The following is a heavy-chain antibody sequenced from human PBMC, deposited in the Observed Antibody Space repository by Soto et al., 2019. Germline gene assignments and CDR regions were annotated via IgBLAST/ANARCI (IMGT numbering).Heavy chain of an antibody. J-gene: IGHJ6*02. CDR2: ISGSGDGT. CDR3: TKSRRGILMVYGFGGMDV. Sequence: PGGSLRLSCAASGFTVNSHAMSWVRQAPGKGLEWVASISGSGDGTYYGDSVKGRFIISRDSSSSTLYLQMNNLRGEDTAVYFCTKSRRGILMVYGFGGMDVWGQGTTVTVSS. D-gene: IGHD2-8*01. CDR1: GFTVNSHA. V-gene: IGHV3-23*01.